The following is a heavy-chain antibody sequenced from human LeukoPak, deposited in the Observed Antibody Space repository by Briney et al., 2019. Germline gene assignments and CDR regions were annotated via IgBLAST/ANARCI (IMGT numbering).Heavy chain of an antibody. D-gene: IGHD2-15*01. CDR2: IGVTGDT. Sequence: PGGSLRLSCAVSGYLISSYDMHWVRQAAGEGVEWVSAIGVTGDTYYADSVEGRFTIYRDIARYSLYLQMNSLRAGDTAVYYCAREYCSGGNCAGGYYFDLWGRGTLVTVSS. CDR3: AREYCSGGNCAGGYYFDL. CDR1: GYLISSYD. J-gene: IGHJ2*01. V-gene: IGHV3-13*01.